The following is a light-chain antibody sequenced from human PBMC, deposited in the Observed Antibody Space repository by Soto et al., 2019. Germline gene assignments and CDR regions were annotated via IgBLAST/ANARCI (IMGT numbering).Light chain of an antibody. CDR3: CSCAGNPYV. CDR2: EGS. V-gene: IGLV2-23*01. J-gene: IGLJ1*01. CDR1: SSDVGSYNS. Sequence: QSALTQPASVSGTPGESIAISCTGTSSDVGSYNSVSWYQQHPGKAPKLMIYEGSKRPSGVSDRFSGSKSGNAASLTISGLQAGYEADYYCCSCAGNPYVFQTGTKVTVL.